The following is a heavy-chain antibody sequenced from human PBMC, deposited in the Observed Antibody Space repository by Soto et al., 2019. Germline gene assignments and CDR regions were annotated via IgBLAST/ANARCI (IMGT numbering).Heavy chain of an antibody. CDR3: ARVGPWVPYYYDSSPYTFENWFDP. D-gene: IGHD3-22*01. J-gene: IGHJ5*02. Sequence: SETLSLTCAVSGYSSSSGYYWGCLRQPPGKGLEWIGSIYHGWSTYYNPSLNSRVTLSIDMTNNHVSLILNSVTAADTAVYYCARVGPWVPYYYDSSPYTFENWFDPWGQGTLVTVSS. CDR2: IYHGWST. V-gene: IGHV4-38-2*01. CDR1: GYSSSSGYY.